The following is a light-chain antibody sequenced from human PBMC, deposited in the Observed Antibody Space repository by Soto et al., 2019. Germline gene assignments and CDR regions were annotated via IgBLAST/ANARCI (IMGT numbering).Light chain of an antibody. V-gene: IGKV3-20*01. Sequence: EIVLTQSPGTLSLSPGERGTISCRASQSVSSNYLAWYQQKPGQAPRLLIYGASSRATGIPDRFSGSGSETYFTLTISILEPEDVAVYYCQQYDSSPTFGQGTKVEIK. CDR3: QQYDSSPT. CDR1: QSVSSNY. J-gene: IGKJ1*01. CDR2: GAS.